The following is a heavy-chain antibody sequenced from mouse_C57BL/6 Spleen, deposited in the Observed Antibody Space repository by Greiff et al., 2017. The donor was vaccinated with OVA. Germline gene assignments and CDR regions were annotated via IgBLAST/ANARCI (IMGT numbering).Heavy chain of an antibody. CDR1: EFSFNTYA. D-gene: IGHD1-1*02. CDR3: VSYGYAMDY. Sequence: DVHLVESGGGLVQPKGSLKLSCAASEFSFNTYAMNWVRQAPGKGLEWVARIRSKSNNYATYYADSVKDRFTISRDDSESMLYLQMNNLKTEDTAMYYCVSYGYAMDYWGQGTSVTVSS. CDR2: IRSKSNNYAT. J-gene: IGHJ4*01. V-gene: IGHV10-1*01.